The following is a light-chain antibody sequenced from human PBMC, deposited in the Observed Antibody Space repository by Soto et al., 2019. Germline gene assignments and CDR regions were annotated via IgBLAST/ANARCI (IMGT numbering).Light chain of an antibody. CDR2: DAS. V-gene: IGKV1-9*01. Sequence: IQLTQSPSSLSASVGDRVTITCRASQGISSYLGWYQQKPGKAPNLLIYDASTLHSGVPSRFSGGGSGTDLTLTISSLQPEDFATYYCQQVNVYPSTFGGGTTGDIK. CDR3: QQVNVYPST. CDR1: QGISSY. J-gene: IGKJ4*01.